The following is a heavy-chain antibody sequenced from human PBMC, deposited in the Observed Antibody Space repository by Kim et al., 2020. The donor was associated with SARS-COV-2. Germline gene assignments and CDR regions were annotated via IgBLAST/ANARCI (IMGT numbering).Heavy chain of an antibody. V-gene: IGHV3-30*03. CDR2: ISYDGSNK. CDR3: ARRSSFDRPPGDY. Sequence: GGSLRLSCAASGFTFSNYGMHWVRKAPGKGLEWVAVISYDGSNKYYADSVKGRFTISRDNSKNTLYLQMNSLRAEDTAVYYCARRSSFDRPPGDYWGQGTLLTVSS. CDR1: GFTFSNYG. D-gene: IGHD3-10*01. J-gene: IGHJ4*02.